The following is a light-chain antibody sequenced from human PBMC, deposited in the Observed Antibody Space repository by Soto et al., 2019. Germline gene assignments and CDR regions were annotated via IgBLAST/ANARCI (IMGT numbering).Light chain of an antibody. CDR2: EVN. J-gene: IGLJ3*02. Sequence: QSVLTQPASVSGSPGQSITISCTGTSSDVGGYTYVSWYQQHPGKAPKLMIYEVNNRPSGVSNRFSGSKSGNTASLTISGLQAEDEADYYCSSFTRSSTWLFGGGTKLTVL. V-gene: IGLV2-14*01. CDR3: SSFTRSSTWL. CDR1: SSDVGGYTY.